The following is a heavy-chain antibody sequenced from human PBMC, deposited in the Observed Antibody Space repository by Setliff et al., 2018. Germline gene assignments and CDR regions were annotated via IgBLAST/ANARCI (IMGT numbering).Heavy chain of an antibody. CDR2: TIPMFGTT. V-gene: IGHV1-69*05. CDR3: AREGVDTRSSTDYRYYMDV. J-gene: IGHJ6*03. CDR1: GGSFSSYG. D-gene: IGHD5-18*01. Sequence: SVKVSCQASGGSFSSYGITWVRQAPGQGLEWMGGTIPMFGTTNYAQKFQGRVTIITDESTSTAYMELSSLRSEDTAVYFCAREGVDTRSSTDYRYYMDVWGKGTTVTVSS.